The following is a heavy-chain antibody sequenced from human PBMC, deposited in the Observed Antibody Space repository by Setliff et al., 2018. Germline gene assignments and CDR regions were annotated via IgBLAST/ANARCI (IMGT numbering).Heavy chain of an antibody. Sequence: GASVKVSCKASGGSFSNYAIIWVRQAPGQGPEWMGGINPGSGATNLAQRFQGRVTMTRDTSISTAYMELSSLRSDDTAVYYCARFSGHNYGSFDSWGQGTLVTVSS. J-gene: IGHJ4*02. CDR2: INPGSGAT. V-gene: IGHV1-2*02. D-gene: IGHD5-18*01. CDR3: ARFSGHNYGSFDS. CDR1: GGSFSNYA.